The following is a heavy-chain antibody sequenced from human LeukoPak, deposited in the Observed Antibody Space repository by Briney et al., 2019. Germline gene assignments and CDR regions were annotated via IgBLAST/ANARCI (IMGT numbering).Heavy chain of an antibody. J-gene: IGHJ4*02. Sequence: SETLSLTCTVSGGSISSGSYYWSWIRQPAGKGLEWIGRIYTSGSTNYNPSLKSRVTISVDTSKNQFSLKLSSVTAADTAVYYCARLRAGSSWYGEIDYWGQGTLVTVSS. D-gene: IGHD6-13*01. CDR1: GGSISSGSYY. CDR3: ARLRAGSSWYGEIDY. CDR2: IYTSGST. V-gene: IGHV4-61*02.